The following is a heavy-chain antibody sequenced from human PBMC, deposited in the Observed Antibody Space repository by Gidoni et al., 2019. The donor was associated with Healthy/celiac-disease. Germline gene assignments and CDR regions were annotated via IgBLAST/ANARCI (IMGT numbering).Heavy chain of an antibody. D-gene: IGHD7-27*01. CDR1: GFTFSSYA. CDR3: AKDHPGDWYFDL. CDR2: ISGSGGST. V-gene: IGHV3-23*01. Sequence: EVQLLESGGGLVQPGGSLRLSCASSGFTFSSYAMSWVRQAPGKGLEWVSAISGSGGSTDYADSVKGRFTISRDNSKNTLYLQMNSLRAEDTAVYYCAKDHPGDWYFDLWGRGTLVTVSS. J-gene: IGHJ2*01.